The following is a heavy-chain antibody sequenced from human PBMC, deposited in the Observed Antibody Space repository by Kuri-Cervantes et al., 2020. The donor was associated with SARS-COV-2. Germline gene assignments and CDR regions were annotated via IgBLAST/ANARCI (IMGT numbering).Heavy chain of an antibody. J-gene: IGHJ3*02. CDR1: GYSFSSYD. CDR3: ARDSGDWNPDGLDI. D-gene: IGHD1-1*01. CDR2: MNPDTGNT. Sequence: ASVKVSCKASGYSFSSYDIHWVRQAAGQGLEWMGWMNPDTGNTDNAQKFQGRVTMTTDTSINTAYMEVSSLSFEDTAVYYCARDSGDWNPDGLDIWGQGTMVTVSS. V-gene: IGHV1-8*01.